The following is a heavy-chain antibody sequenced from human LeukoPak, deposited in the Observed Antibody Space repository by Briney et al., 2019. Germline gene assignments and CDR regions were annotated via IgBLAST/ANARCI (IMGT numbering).Heavy chain of an antibody. CDR1: GVSLSDHH. CDR2: TRDRARSHTT. CDR3: ARDGHEGPHSAFDI. Sequence: GGSLRLSCAASGVSLSDHHMDWVRQAPGEGLEWVARTRDRARSHTTEYAASVEGRFTISRDDSKNSVYLQMNSLKTEDTAVYYCARDGHEGPHSAFDIWGQGTVVTVSS. J-gene: IGHJ3*02. V-gene: IGHV3-72*01.